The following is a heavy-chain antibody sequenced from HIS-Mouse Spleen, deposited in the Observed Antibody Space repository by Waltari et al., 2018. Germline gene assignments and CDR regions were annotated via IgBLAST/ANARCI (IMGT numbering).Heavy chain of an antibody. Sequence: EVQLVESGGGLVKPGGSLRLSCAASGFTFSSYSVNWVRQAPGKGLEWVSSISSSSSYIYYADSVKGRFTISRDNAKNSLYLQMNSLRAEDTAVYYCARDGWLRELPEDWGQGTLVTVSS. V-gene: IGHV3-21*01. J-gene: IGHJ4*02. CDR3: ARDGWLRELPED. D-gene: IGHD3-10*01. CDR1: GFTFSSYS. CDR2: ISSSSSYI.